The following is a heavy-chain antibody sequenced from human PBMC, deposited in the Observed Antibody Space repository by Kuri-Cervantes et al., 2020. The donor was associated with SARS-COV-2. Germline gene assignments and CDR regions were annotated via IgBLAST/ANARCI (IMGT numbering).Heavy chain of an antibody. V-gene: IGHV4-38-2*02. D-gene: IGHD2-2*01. Sequence: GSLRLSCTVSGGSISSYYWGWIRQPPGKGLEWIGSIYHSGSTYYNPSLKSRVTISVDTSKNQFSLKLSSVTAADTAVYYCARLRYCSSTSCWHFDYWGQGTLVTVSS. CDR3: ARLRYCSSTSCWHFDY. CDR1: GGSISSYY. J-gene: IGHJ4*02. CDR2: IYHSGST.